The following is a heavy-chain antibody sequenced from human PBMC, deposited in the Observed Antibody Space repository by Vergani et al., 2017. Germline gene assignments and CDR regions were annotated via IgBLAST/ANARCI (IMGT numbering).Heavy chain of an antibody. J-gene: IGHJ4*02. CDR1: GFTFDDYA. CDR2: ISWNSGSI. D-gene: IGHD2-2*01. V-gene: IGHV3-9*01. CDR3: ATLPVAIGFDY. Sequence: EVQLVESGGGLVQPGRSLRLSCAASGFTFDDYAMHWVRQAPGKGLEWVSGISWNSGSIGYADSVKGRFTISRDNAKNSLYLQMNSLRAEDTAVYYCATLPVAIGFDYWGQGTLVTVSS.